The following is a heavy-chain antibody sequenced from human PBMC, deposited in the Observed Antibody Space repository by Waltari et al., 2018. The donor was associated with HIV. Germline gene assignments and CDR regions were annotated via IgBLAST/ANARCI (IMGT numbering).Heavy chain of an antibody. D-gene: IGHD3-22*01. CDR3: AREYFYESSGYYYRSTFDY. J-gene: IGHJ4*02. CDR1: GFTFSSHW. V-gene: IGHV3-7*01. CDR2: IKPDGSET. Sequence: EVQLVESGGGLVQPGESLRLSCAASGFTFSSHWMTWVRQAPGKGLEWVANIKPDGSETYYVDSVNGRFTISRDNAKTSLYLQMNSLRAEDTAVYFCAREYFYESSGYYYRSTFDYWGQGTLVTVSS.